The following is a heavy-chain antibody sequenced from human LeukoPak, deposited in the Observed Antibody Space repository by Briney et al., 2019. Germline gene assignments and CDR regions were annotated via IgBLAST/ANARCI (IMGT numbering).Heavy chain of an antibody. J-gene: IGHJ1*01. V-gene: IGHV1-18*01. CDR2: ISAYNGNT. Sequence: GASVKVSCKASGGTFSSYAISWVRQAPGQGLEWMGWISAYNGNTNYAQNLQGRITMTTDTSTSTAYMELRSLRSDDTAVHYCARADGWEAAASTGGIRFQHWGQGTLVTVSS. CDR3: ARADGWEAAASTGGIRFQH. CDR1: GGTFSSYA. D-gene: IGHD6-13*01.